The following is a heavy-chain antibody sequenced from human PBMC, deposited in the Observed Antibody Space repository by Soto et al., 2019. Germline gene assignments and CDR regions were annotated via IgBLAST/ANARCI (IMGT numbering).Heavy chain of an antibody. Sequence: QVQLQESGPGLVKPSETLSLTCTVSGGSISSYYWSWIRQPPGKGLEWIGYIYYSGSTNYNPSLKSRVTISVDTSKNQFSLKLSSVTAADTAVYYCARHGQDRKPFGEDAFDIWGQGTMVTVSS. CDR2: IYYSGST. J-gene: IGHJ3*02. D-gene: IGHD3-10*01. V-gene: IGHV4-59*08. CDR3: ARHGQDRKPFGEDAFDI. CDR1: GGSISSYY.